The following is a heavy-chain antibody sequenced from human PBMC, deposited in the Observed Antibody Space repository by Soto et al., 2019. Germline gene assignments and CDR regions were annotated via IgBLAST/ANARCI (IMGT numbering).Heavy chain of an antibody. CDR1: GYTFTSYD. D-gene: IGHD2-15*01. J-gene: IGHJ3*02. CDR2: MNPNSGNT. V-gene: IGHV1-8*01. Sequence: ASVKVSCKASGYTFTSYDINWVRQATGQGLERMGWMNPNSGNTGYAQKFQGRVTMTRNTSISTAYMELSSLRSEDTAEYYSASLRRCCGGSRPLWTFPNAFDIWGQGTMVTV. CDR3: ASLRRCCGGSRPLWTFPNAFDI.